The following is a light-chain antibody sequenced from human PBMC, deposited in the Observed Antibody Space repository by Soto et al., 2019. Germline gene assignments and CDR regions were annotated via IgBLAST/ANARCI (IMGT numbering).Light chain of an antibody. CDR1: STDFENYNL. CDR2: EGT. J-gene: IGLJ2*01. CDR3: SSYAGSSARVV. Sequence: QSALTQPASVSGSPGQSITISCTRSSTDFENYNLVSWYQPCPDKAPKIIIYEGTKRPSEISDRFSGSESDTTTSLIISGLQPEDEGDYYCSSYAGSSARVVFGGGTKLTVL. V-gene: IGLV2-23*01.